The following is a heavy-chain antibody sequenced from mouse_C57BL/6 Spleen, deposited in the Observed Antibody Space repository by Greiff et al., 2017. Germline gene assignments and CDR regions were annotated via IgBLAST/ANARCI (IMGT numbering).Heavy chain of an antibody. D-gene: IGHD1-1*01. Sequence: QVQLKQSGPGLVQPSQSLSITCTVSGFSLTSYGLHWVRQSPGPGLEWLGVIWSGGSTAFNAAFISRLSSSKDNSKSRVFFKMNRLQADDTAIYYCSRKDGSSFYAMDYWGQGTSGTVSS. V-gene: IGHV2-2*01. CDR2: IWSGGST. J-gene: IGHJ4*01. CDR1: GFSLTSYG. CDR3: SRKDGSSFYAMDY.